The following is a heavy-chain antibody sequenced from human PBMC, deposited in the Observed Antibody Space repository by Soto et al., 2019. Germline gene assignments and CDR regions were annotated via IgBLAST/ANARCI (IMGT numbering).Heavy chain of an antibody. CDR3: ARDGEEMATIFSY. CDR1: GFTFSDYG. V-gene: IGHV3-33*01. J-gene: IGHJ4*02. CDR2: IWYDGRDA. Sequence: GGSLRLSCAASGFTFSDYGMHWVRQDPGKGLEWVAVIWYDGRDAYYAESVKGRFTISRDNSKNTLYLQMNSLRAEDTAVYYCARDGEEMATIFSYWGQGTLVTVSS. D-gene: IGHD5-12*01.